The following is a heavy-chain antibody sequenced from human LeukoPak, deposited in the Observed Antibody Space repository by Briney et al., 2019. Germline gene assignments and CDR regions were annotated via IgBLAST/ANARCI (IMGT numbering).Heavy chain of an antibody. CDR2: INHSGST. CDR3: AREQSTIAAAGIMDAFDI. V-gene: IGHV4-34*01. CDR1: GGSFRGYY. J-gene: IGHJ3*02. Sequence: PSETLSLTCAVYGGSFRGYYWSRIRQPPGKGLEGIGEINHSGSTNYNPSLKSRVTISVDTSKNQFSLKLSSVTAADTAVYYCAREQSTIAAAGIMDAFDIWGQGTMVTVSS. D-gene: IGHD6-13*01.